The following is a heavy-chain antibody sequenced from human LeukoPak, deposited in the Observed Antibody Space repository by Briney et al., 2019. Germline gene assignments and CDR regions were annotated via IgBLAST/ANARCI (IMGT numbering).Heavy chain of an antibody. CDR2: INTNTGNP. Sequence: ASVKVSCKASGYTFTSYGVSWVRQAPGQGLEWMGWINTNTGNPTYAQGFTGRFVFSLDTSVSTAYLQISSLKAEDTAVYYCARGLRVGALRWFDPWGQGTLVTVSS. J-gene: IGHJ5*02. CDR1: GYTFTSYG. V-gene: IGHV7-4-1*02. D-gene: IGHD1-26*01. CDR3: ARGLRVGALRWFDP.